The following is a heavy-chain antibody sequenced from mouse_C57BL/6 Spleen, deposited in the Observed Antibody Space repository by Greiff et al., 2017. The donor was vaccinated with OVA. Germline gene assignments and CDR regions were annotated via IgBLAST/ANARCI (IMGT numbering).Heavy chain of an antibody. CDR1: GYSFPGYY. CDR3: AREFDY. V-gene: IGHV1-42*01. Sequence: VHVKQSGPELVKPGASVKISCKASGYSFPGYYMNWVKQSPEKSLEWIGEINPSTGGTTYNQKFKAKATLTVDKSSSTAYMQLKSLTSEDSAVYYCAREFDYWGQGTTLTVSS. CDR2: INPSTGGT. J-gene: IGHJ2*01.